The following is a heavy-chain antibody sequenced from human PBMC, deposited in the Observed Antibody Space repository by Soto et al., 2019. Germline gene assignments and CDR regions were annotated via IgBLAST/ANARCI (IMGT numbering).Heavy chain of an antibody. CDR1: GGSFSGFY. CDR2: INHIGNT. D-gene: IGHD2-21*01. J-gene: IGHJ4*02. CDR3: VSTNTAILWSQTYYFYY. V-gene: IGHV4-34*01. Sequence: SETLSLTCAVYGGSFSGFYWSWIRLPQGKGLEWIGQINHIGNTNYNPSLESRVTISLDMSKHQFSLKLTSVTAADTAVYYCVSTNTAILWSQTYYFYYWGQGTLVTVSA.